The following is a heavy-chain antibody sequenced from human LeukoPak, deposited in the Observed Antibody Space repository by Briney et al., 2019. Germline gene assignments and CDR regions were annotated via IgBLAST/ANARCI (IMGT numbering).Heavy chain of an antibody. V-gene: IGHV4-59*01. CDR2: IYYSGST. D-gene: IGHD6-13*01. CDR3: ARVSSSWSGDYYYGMDV. Sequence: PSETLSLTCTVSGDSISSYYWSWIRQPPGKGLEWIGYIYYSGSTNYNPSLKSRVTISVDTSKNQFSLKLSSVTAADTAVYYCARVSSSWSGDYYYGMDVWGQGTTVTVSS. J-gene: IGHJ6*02. CDR1: GDSISSYY.